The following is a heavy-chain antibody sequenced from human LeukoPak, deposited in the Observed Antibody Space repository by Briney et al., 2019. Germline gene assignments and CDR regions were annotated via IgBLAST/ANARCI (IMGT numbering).Heavy chain of an antibody. Sequence: ASVKVSCKASGYTFISYGISWVRQAPGQGLEWMGWIGAYNGNTKYTQKLQGRVTVTTDTSTSTAYMELRSLRSDDTAVYYCARDVSSGSWWEGETFDYWGQGTLVIVPS. CDR1: GYTFISYG. CDR3: ARDVSSGSWWEGETFDY. V-gene: IGHV1-18*01. CDR2: IGAYNGNT. D-gene: IGHD1-26*01. J-gene: IGHJ4*02.